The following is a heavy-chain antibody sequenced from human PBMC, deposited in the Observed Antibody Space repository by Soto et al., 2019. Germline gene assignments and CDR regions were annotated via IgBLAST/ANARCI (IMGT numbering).Heavy chain of an antibody. J-gene: IGHJ3*02. V-gene: IGHV4-59*01. Sequence: QVQLQESGPGLVKPSETLSLTCTVSGGSISSYYWSWIRQPPGKGLEWIGYIHYSGSTNYNPSLKSRVTISVDTSKNQFSLKLSSVTAADTAVYYCARGGAFVRDAFDILGQGTMVTVSS. CDR1: GGSISSYY. CDR2: IHYSGST. D-gene: IGHD2-21*01. CDR3: ARGGAFVRDAFDI.